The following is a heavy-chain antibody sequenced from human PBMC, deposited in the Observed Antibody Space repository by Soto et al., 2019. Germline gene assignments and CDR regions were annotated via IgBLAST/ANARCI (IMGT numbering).Heavy chain of an antibody. J-gene: IGHJ6*02. CDR3: ARGFLLYYYYGMGV. V-gene: IGHV4-30-4*01. D-gene: IGHD2-15*01. CDR2: IYYSGSA. Sequence: QVQLQEAGPGLVKPSQDLSLTCTVSGGSISSGDYYWSRIRQPPRKGLAGIGYIYYSGSAYCNPSLKSRVTISVDTSKNRFSLKLRSVTAVDTAVYYGARGFLLYYYYGMGVWGQGTMVTVSS. CDR1: GGSISSGDYY.